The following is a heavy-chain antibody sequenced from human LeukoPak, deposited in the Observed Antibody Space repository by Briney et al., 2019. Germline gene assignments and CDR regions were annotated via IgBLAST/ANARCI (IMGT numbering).Heavy chain of an antibody. CDR2: ISGNGGST. CDR1: GITFSSYV. J-gene: IGHJ4*02. D-gene: IGHD3-22*01. Sequence: GGSLRLSCAASGITFSSYVMSWVRQTPGKGLEWVSAISGNGGSTNYADSVKGRFTISRDNSKNTLYLQMESLRAEDTAVYYCAKGDRYYDSSGYSVDYWGQGTLVTVSS. V-gene: IGHV3-23*01. CDR3: AKGDRYYDSSGYSVDY.